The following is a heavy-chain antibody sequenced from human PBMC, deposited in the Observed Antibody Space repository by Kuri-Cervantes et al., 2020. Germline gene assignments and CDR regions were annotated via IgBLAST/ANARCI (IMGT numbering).Heavy chain of an antibody. V-gene: IGHV1-8*01. J-gene: IGHJ5*02. D-gene: IGHD2-2*01. Sequence: ASVKVSCKASGYTFTSYDINWVRQATGQGLEWMGWMNPNSGNTGYAQKFQGRVTMTRNTSISTAYMELSSLRSEDTAVYYCARVPAAKIRKYNWFDPWGQGTLVTVSS. CDR1: GYTFTSYD. CDR2: MNPNSGNT. CDR3: ARVPAAKIRKYNWFDP.